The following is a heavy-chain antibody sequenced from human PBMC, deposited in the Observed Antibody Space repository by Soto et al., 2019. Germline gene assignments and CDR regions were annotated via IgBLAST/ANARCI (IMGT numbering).Heavy chain of an antibody. J-gene: IGHJ4*02. CDR2: ISWNSGNT. CDR3: AWGYEYGGNYRPFEF. CDR1: GFTFDDYA. Sequence: GGSLRLTCAASGFTFDDYAMYCVRQVLGKGLEWVSSISWNSGNTGYAQKFQGRVTMTRNTAINTAYMELSSLRSEDTAIYYCAWGYEYGGNYRPFEFWGQGTLVTVSS. D-gene: IGHD1-26*01. V-gene: IGHV3-9*01.